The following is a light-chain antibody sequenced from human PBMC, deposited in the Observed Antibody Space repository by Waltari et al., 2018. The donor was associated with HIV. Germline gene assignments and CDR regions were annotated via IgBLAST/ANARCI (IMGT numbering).Light chain of an antibody. Sequence: QSALTQTPSASGSPGQSVTIPCTGTSNDVGAYNFVSWYQQLPGQAPKLPIYEVPKRPSGVPDRFSGAKSGNTAALTVSGLQPDDEAEYYCSSYAGSHTLIFGGGTKLTVL. CDR1: SNDVGAYNF. CDR3: SSYAGSHTLI. V-gene: IGLV2-8*01. J-gene: IGLJ2*01. CDR2: EVP.